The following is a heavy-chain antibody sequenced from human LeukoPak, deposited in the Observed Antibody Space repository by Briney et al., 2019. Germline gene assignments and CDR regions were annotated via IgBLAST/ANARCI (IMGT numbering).Heavy chain of an antibody. J-gene: IGHJ3*02. CDR2: ISGSGGST. D-gene: IGHD1-26*01. V-gene: IGHV3-23*01. CDR3: AKGNSGSYYRSVSDM. Sequence: GGSLKLSCAASGFTFGTYAMSWVRQAPGKGLEWVSTISGSGGSTYYADSVKGRFTISRDNSKNTMYMQMNSLRAEDTAVYYCAKGNSGSYYRSVSDMWGQGTMVTVSS. CDR1: GFTFGTYA.